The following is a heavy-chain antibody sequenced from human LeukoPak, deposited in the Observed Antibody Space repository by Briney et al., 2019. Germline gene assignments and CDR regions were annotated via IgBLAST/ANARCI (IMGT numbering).Heavy chain of an antibody. CDR3: ARTYCTTTSCYQWLDY. J-gene: IGHJ4*02. CDR2: IYHSGST. Sequence: WETLCLTCAVSGGSISSTNWWSWVRQPPGKGLEWIGEIYHSGSTNYNPSLKSRVTISVDKSKNQFSLKLSSVTAADTAVYYCARTYCTTTSCYQWLDYWGQGTLGTISS. D-gene: IGHD2-2*01. CDR1: GGSISSTNW. V-gene: IGHV4-4*02.